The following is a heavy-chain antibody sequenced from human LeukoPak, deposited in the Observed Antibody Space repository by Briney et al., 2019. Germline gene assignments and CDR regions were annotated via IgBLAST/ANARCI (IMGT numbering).Heavy chain of an antibody. CDR3: ARHYYDSSGYYSCDY. CDR2: IWYDGSNR. J-gene: IGHJ4*02. Sequence: GGSLRLSCAASGFTFSSYGMHWVRQAPGKGLEWVAVIWYDGSNRYYADSVKGRFTISRDNSKNTLYLQLNSLRAEDTAVYYCARHYYDSSGYYSCDYWGQGTLVIVSS. V-gene: IGHV3-33*01. CDR1: GFTFSSYG. D-gene: IGHD3-22*01.